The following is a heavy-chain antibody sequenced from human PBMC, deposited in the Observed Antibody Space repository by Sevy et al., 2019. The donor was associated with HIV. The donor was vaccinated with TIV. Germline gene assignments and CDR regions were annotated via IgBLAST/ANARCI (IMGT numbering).Heavy chain of an antibody. CDR3: ARDPRMYGDYLLAYFDY. J-gene: IGHJ4*02. CDR2: RGYDGSNK. CDR1: GFTPSTYG. Sequence: GGSLRLSCAASGFTPSTYGMHWVRQAPGKGLEWVAGRGYDGSNKYYADSVRGRFTISRDNSKNTLFLQMDSLRGEDTAVYYCARDPRMYGDYLLAYFDYWGQGTLVTVSS. D-gene: IGHD2-8*01. V-gene: IGHV3-33*01.